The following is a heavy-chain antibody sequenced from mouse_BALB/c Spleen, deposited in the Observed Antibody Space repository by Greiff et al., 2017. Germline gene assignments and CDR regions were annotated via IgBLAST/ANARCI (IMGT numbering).Heavy chain of an antibody. Sequence: EVKVVDSGGGLVQPGGSLKLSCAASGFTFSSYGMSWVRQTPDKRLELVATINSNGGSTYYPDSVKGRFTISRDNAKNTLYLQMSSLKSEDTAMYYCARERYGSSSYYFDYWGQGTTLTVSS. CDR3: ARERYGSSSYYFDY. D-gene: IGHD1-1*01. CDR2: INSNGGST. CDR1: GFTFSSYG. J-gene: IGHJ2*01. V-gene: IGHV5-6-3*01.